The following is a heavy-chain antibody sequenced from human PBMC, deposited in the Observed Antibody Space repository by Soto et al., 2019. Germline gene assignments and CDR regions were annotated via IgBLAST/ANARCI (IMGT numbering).Heavy chain of an antibody. V-gene: IGHV4-39*01. D-gene: IGHD2-2*03. Sequence: QLQLQESGPGLVKPSETLSLTCTVSGGSVSSNSYSWGWIRQSPGKGLEWIGIIYSTANTYYHPSLLSRVTISADTSMNEFSLRLSSVTAADTAVYYCARLNGYCVSTGCHGYYGMDVWGQGTTVTVSS. CDR2: IYSTANT. CDR1: GGSVSSNSYS. CDR3: ARLNGYCVSTGCHGYYGMDV. J-gene: IGHJ6*02.